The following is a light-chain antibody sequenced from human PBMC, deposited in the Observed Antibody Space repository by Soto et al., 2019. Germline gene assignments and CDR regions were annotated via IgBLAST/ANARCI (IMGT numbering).Light chain of an antibody. Sequence: IQLTQSPSSLSASVGDRVTLTCRASQGMSSYLAWYQQKPGKAPKLLIYVTSTLQSGVPSRFSGSGFGTDFTLTISSLQAEDFASYYCQQLRSYPSTFGGGTKVEIK. V-gene: IGKV1-9*01. J-gene: IGKJ4*01. CDR1: QGMSSY. CDR3: QQLRSYPST. CDR2: VTS.